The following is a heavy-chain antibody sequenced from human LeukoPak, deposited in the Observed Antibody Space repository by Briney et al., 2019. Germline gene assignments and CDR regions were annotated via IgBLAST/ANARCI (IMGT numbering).Heavy chain of an antibody. D-gene: IGHD5-24*01. CDR2: IWYDGSNK. J-gene: IGHJ4*02. Sequence: GGSLRLSCAASGFTFSSYAMHWVRQAPGKGLEWVAVIWYDGSNKYYADSVKGRFTISRDNSKNTLYLQMNSLRAEDTAVYYCARGEMATIQRYFDYWGQGTLVTVSS. CDR3: ARGEMATIQRYFDY. CDR1: GFTFSSYA. V-gene: IGHV3-33*01.